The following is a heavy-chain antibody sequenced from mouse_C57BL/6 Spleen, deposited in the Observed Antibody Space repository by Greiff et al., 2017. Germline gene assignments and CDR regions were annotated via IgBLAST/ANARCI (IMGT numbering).Heavy chain of an antibody. Sequence: QVQLKESGAELVKPGASVKISCKASGYAFSSYWMNWVKQRPGKGLAWIGQIYPGDGDNNYNGKFKGKATLTADKSSSTAYMQLSSLTSEDSAVYFCARETAQAWFAYWGQGTLVTVSA. CDR2: IYPGDGDN. CDR1: GYAFSSYW. V-gene: IGHV1-80*01. CDR3: ARETAQAWFAY. D-gene: IGHD3-2*02. J-gene: IGHJ3*01.